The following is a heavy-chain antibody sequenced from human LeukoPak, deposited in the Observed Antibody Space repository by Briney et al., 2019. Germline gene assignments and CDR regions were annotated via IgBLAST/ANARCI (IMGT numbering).Heavy chain of an antibody. Sequence: PGGSLRLSCAASGFNFGAYTINWVRQAPGKGLEWVSCIFSRSESILYADSVKGRFSISRDNAKNLLYLQMDSLRVKDTAVYYCARDFFHSSESRPFDYWGQGTLVTVSS. CDR2: IFSRSESI. CDR1: GFNFGAYT. D-gene: IGHD3-22*01. CDR3: ARDFFHSSESRPFDY. J-gene: IGHJ4*02. V-gene: IGHV3-21*06.